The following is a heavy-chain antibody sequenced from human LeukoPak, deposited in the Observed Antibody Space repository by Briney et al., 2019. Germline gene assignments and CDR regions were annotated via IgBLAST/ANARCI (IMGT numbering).Heavy chain of an antibody. J-gene: IGHJ3*02. Sequence: GGSLRLSCAASGFSFKDYNIHWVRQAPGKGLEWVAVITYDGSNKYYTDSVKGRFTISRDNSKNTLYLQMNSLRAEDAAVYYCARGGSYLSAFDIWGQGTMVTVSS. CDR2: ITYDGSNK. CDR3: ARGGSYLSAFDI. D-gene: IGHD1-26*01. V-gene: IGHV3-30*14. CDR1: GFSFKDYN.